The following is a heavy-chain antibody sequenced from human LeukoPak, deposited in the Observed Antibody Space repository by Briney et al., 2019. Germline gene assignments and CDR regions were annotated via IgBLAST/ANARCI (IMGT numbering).Heavy chain of an antibody. CDR2: ISHGGST. CDR1: GDSITSSSYY. Sequence: SETLSLTCTVSGDSITSSSYYWGWIRQPPGKGLEWIGTISHGGSTYYNPSLKSRVSISGDTSKTQFSLTLSSVTAADTAVYYCARAIRGRMIVVPVDTRFDPWGQGTLVTVSS. CDR3: ARAIRGRMIVVPVDTRFDP. J-gene: IGHJ5*02. V-gene: IGHV4-39*07. D-gene: IGHD3-22*01.